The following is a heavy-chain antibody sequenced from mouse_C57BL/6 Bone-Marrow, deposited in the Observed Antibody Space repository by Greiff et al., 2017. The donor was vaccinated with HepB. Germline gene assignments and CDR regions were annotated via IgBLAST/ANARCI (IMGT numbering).Heavy chain of an antibody. CDR1: GYTFTSYW. Sequence: QVQLKQPGAELVKPGASVKMSCKASGYTFTSYWITWVKQRPGQGLEWIGDIYPGSGSTNYNEKFKSKATLTVDTSSSTAYMQLSSLTSEDSAVYYCAGYDGGAYYAMDYWGQGTSVTVFS. D-gene: IGHD2-2*01. CDR3: AGYDGGAYYAMDY. V-gene: IGHV1-55*01. CDR2: IYPGSGST. J-gene: IGHJ4*01.